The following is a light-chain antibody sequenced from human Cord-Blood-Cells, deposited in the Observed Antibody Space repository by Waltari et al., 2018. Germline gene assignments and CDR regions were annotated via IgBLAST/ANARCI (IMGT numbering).Light chain of an antibody. CDR1: QSISSY. V-gene: IGKV3-11*01. Sequence: FVLTQSPATQSLSPEARAPLSCRASQSISSYLAWYQQKHGQAPRLLIYDASTMATGIPARFSGSGSGTEFTLTISSLEPEDFAVYYCQQRSNWPYTFGQGTKLEIK. CDR3: QQRSNWPYT. CDR2: DAS. J-gene: IGKJ2*01.